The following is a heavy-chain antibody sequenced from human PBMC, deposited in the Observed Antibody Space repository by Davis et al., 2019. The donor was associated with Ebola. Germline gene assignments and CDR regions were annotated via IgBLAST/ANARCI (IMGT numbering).Heavy chain of an antibody. D-gene: IGHD3-3*01. V-gene: IGHV3-33*01. CDR2: IWYDGSNK. CDR1: GFTFSSYG. CDR3: ARDGHYDFWSGLADP. J-gene: IGHJ5*02. Sequence: GESLKISCAASGFTFSSYGMHWVRQAPGKGLEWVAVIWYDGSNKYYADSVKGRFTISRDNSKNTLYLQMNSLRAEDTAVYYCARDGHYDFWSGLADPWGQGTLVTVSS.